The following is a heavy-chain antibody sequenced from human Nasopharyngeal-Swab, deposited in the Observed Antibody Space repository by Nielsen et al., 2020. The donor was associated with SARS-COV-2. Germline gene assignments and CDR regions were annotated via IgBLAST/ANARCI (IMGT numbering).Heavy chain of an antibody. CDR3: AKDLTIDYSGYDLRHLFDY. D-gene: IGHD5-12*01. V-gene: IGHV3-30*18. Sequence: GRSLRLSCAASGFTFSSYGMHWVRQALGKGLEWVAVISYDGSNKYYADSVKGRFTISRDNSKNTLYLQMNSLRAEDTAVYYCAKDLTIDYSGYDLRHLFDYWGQGTLVTVSS. CDR2: ISYDGSNK. J-gene: IGHJ4*02. CDR1: GFTFSSYG.